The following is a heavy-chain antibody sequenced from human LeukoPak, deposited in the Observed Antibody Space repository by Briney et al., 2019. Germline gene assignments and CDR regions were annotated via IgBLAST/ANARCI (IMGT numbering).Heavy chain of an antibody. Sequence: SETLSLTCTVSGASFNSDDQYWNWIRQSPGKSLEWIGSIHPSGMLYNNPSLESRVTMSRDTSKNQFSLNLNSVTAADTAVYSCSRGLDSRKLGYWGQGILVTVSS. V-gene: IGHV4-31*03. CDR2: IHPSGML. J-gene: IGHJ4*02. D-gene: IGHD3-22*01. CDR3: SRGLDSRKLGY. CDR1: GASFNSDDQY.